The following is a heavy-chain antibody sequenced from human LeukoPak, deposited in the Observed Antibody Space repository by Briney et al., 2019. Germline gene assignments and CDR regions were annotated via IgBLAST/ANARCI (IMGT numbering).Heavy chain of an antibody. D-gene: IGHD1-26*01. CDR1: GRSISSSSYY. CDR3: ARVWELSDAFDT. Sequence: SETLSLTCTVSGRSISSSSYYWGWIRQPPGKGLEWIGSIYYSGSTPYNPSLKSRVTISVDTSKNQFSLKLSSVTAADAAVYYCARVWELSDAFDTWGQGTMVTVSS. CDR2: IYYSGST. J-gene: IGHJ3*02. V-gene: IGHV4-39*07.